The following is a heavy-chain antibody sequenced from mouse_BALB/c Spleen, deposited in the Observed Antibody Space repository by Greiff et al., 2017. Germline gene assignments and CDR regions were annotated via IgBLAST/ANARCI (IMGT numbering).Heavy chain of an antibody. V-gene: IGHV5-6-4*01. D-gene: IGHD2-14*01. CDR2: ISSGGSYT. J-gene: IGHJ4*01. Sequence: EVQRVESGGGLVKPGGSLKLSCAASGFTFSSYTMSWVRQTPEKRLEWVATISSGGSYTYYPDSVKGRFTISRDNAKNTLYLQMSSLKSEDTAMYYCTRDGAYYRYDDAMDYWGQGTSVTVSS. CDR1: GFTFSSYT. CDR3: TRDGAYYRYDDAMDY.